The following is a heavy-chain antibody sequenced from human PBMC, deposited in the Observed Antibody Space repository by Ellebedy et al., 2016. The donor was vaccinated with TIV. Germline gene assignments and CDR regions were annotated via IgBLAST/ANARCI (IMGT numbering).Heavy chain of an antibody. J-gene: IGHJ4*02. CDR3: ASGGAARMRSDY. V-gene: IGHV3-23*01. Sequence: GESLKIPXAASGFTFSDYAMSWVRQAPGKGLEWVSAVCAGGRSTYYLDSVKGRFTISRDNSYNTIYLQMNNLRVEDTAVYYCASGGAARMRSDYWGQGSLVAVSS. CDR1: GFTFSDYA. CDR2: VCAGGRST. D-gene: IGHD6-6*01.